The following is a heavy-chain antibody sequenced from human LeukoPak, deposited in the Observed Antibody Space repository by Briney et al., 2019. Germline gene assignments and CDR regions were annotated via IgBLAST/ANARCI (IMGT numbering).Heavy chain of an antibody. CDR3: ARDLGSVGWFDP. CDR1: GGSLSSYY. Sequence: SETLSLTCTVSGGSLSSYYWSWIRQPPGKGLEWIGYIYYSGSTNYNPSLKSRVTISVDTSKNQFSLKLSSVTAADTAVYYCARDLGSVGWFDPWGQGTLVTVSS. J-gene: IGHJ5*02. V-gene: IGHV4-59*01. CDR2: IYYSGST.